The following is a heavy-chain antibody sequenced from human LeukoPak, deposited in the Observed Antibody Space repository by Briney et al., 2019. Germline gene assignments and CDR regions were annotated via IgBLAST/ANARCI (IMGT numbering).Heavy chain of an antibody. CDR1: GDSINIYY. J-gene: IGHJ5*02. CDR2: IYYSGTT. CDR3: ARLHPLRGGGFDP. D-gene: IGHD4-17*01. Sequence: PSETLSLTCTVSGDSINIYYWSWIRQPPGKGLECIGSIYYSGTTNYNPSLKSRVTISVDTSKNQFSLKLSSVTAADTAVYYCARLHPLRGGGFDPWGQGTLVTVSS. V-gene: IGHV4-59*01.